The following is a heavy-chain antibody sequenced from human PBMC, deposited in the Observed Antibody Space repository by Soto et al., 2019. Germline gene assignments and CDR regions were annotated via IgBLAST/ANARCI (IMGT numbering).Heavy chain of an antibody. CDR2: IHYSGST. CDR1: GGSGSRGSISSYY. D-gene: IGHD2-15*01. J-gene: IGHJ6*02. Sequence: SETLSLICTVSGGSGSRGSISSYYWSWIRQPPGKGLECIGKIHYSGSTYYNPSLKSRVAISVDTSKNQFSLRLNSVTAAHTAVYYCARENRVXCSGGWCSSYYYFGLDVWGRGTTFTVSS. CDR3: ARENRVXCSGGWCSSYYYFGLDV. V-gene: IGHV4-59*01.